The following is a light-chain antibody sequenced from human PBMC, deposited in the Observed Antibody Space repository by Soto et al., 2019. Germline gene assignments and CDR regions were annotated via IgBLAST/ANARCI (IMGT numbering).Light chain of an antibody. V-gene: IGKV3-11*01. CDR2: DVS. Sequence: EIVLTQSPATLSLSPGERATLSCRASQSVDSYLAWYQQRPGRAPSLLIYDVSNRATGIPARFSGSGSGTDFTLTISSLEPEDFVVYYCQQRSNWPPFPFGPGTKVDIK. CDR3: QQRSNWPPFP. CDR1: QSVDSY. J-gene: IGKJ3*01.